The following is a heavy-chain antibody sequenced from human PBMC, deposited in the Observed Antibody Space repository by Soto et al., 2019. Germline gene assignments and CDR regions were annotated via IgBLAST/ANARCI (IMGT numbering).Heavy chain of an antibody. CDR2: IYYSGST. J-gene: IGHJ6*02. D-gene: IGHD3-3*01. V-gene: IGHV4-30-4*01. Sequence: SETLSLTCTVSGGSISSGDYYWSWIRQPPGKGLEWIGYIYYSGSTYYNPSLKSRVTISVDTSKNQFSLKLSSVTAADTAVYYCARDRILEDRSVWYYGMDVWGQGTTVTVSS. CDR3: ARDRILEDRSVWYYGMDV. CDR1: GGSISSGDYY.